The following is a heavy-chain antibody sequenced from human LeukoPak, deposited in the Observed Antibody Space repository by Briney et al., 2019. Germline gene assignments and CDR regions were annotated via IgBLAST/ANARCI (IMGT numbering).Heavy chain of an antibody. Sequence: SETLSLTCTVSGGSISSSNYYWGWVRQPPGKGLEWIANIYYSGSTYYSPSRRSRVTISVDTSKNQFSVKLTSVTAADTAVSYCARHASVSGNWPRPLDYWGQGSLVTVSS. CDR2: IYYSGST. V-gene: IGHV4-39*01. CDR3: ARHASVSGNWPRPLDY. CDR1: GGSISSSNYY. J-gene: IGHJ4*02. D-gene: IGHD3-3*01.